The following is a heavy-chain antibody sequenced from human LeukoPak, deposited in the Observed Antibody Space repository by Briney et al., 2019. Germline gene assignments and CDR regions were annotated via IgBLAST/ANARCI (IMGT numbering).Heavy chain of an antibody. J-gene: IGHJ5*02. D-gene: IGHD2-2*01. CDR2: IKQEGSEK. CDR3: ARGPKGYCSSTSCHGRWFDP. Sequence: GGSLRLSCAASGFTFSSYWMSWVRQAPGKGLEWVANIKQEGSEKYYVDSVKGRFTISRDNAKNSLYLQLNSLRAEDTAVYYCARGPKGYCSSTSCHGRWFDPWGQGTLVTVSS. CDR1: GFTFSSYW. V-gene: IGHV3-7*03.